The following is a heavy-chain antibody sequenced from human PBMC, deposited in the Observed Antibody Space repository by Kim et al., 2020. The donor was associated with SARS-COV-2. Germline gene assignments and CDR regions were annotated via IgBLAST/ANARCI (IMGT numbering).Heavy chain of an antibody. CDR3: ARGGLVRGIIMPENWFDP. J-gene: IGHJ5*02. D-gene: IGHD3-10*01. Sequence: QARVTITRDTSANTAYMELSSLRSEDTAVYYCARGGLVRGIIMPENWFDPWGQGTLVTVSS. V-gene: IGHV1-3*01.